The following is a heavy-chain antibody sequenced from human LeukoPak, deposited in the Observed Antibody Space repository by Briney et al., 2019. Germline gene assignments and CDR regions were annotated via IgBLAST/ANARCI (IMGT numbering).Heavy chain of an antibody. CDR1: GFPFSSYA. V-gene: IGHV3-23*01. D-gene: IGHD2-2*02. Sequence: GSLRLSCAASGFPFSSYAMSWVRQAPGKGLEWVSAISGSGGSTYYADSVKGRFTISRDNSKNTLYLQMNSLRAEDTAVYYCAKYFRCSSTSCYTRLDYWGQGTLVTVSS. CDR2: ISGSGGST. CDR3: AKYFRCSSTSCYTRLDY. J-gene: IGHJ4*02.